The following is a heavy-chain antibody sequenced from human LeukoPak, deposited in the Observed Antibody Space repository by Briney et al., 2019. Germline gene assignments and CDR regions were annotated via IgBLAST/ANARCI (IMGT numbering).Heavy chain of an antibody. Sequence: GGSLRLSCAASGFTFSTYAMTWVRQAPGKGLEWVSAIRGDGATKFYADSVKGRFTISRDNSKNTLYLQMNSLRAEDTAVYYCAKTLGLAAAWFDPWGQGTLVTVSS. J-gene: IGHJ5*02. CDR2: IRGDGATK. D-gene: IGHD6-13*01. CDR1: GFTFSTYA. V-gene: IGHV3-23*01. CDR3: AKTLGLAAAWFDP.